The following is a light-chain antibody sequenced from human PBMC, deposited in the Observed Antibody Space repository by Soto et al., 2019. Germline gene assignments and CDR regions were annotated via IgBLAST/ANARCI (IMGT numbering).Light chain of an antibody. CDR3: QQHGSGPWT. V-gene: IGKV3-20*01. CDR2: VAS. J-gene: IGKJ1*01. Sequence: EIVLTQSPDTLSLSPGERATLSCRASQSVSSNNLAWYQHKPGQPPRLLIYVASRRATGIPDRFSGSGSGSEFTFTITRLEPEDFAVYYCQQHGSGPWTFGQGTKVEIK. CDR1: QSVSSNN.